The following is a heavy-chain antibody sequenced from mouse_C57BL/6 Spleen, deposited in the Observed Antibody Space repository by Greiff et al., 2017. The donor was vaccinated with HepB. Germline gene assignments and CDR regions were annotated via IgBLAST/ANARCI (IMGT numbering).Heavy chain of an antibody. CDR2: INPGSGGT. J-gene: IGHJ3*01. D-gene: IGHD3-2*02. CDR3: ARSRGSSGYGFAY. Sequence: QVQLKESGAELVRPGTSVKVSCKASGYAFTNYLIEWVKQRPGQGLEWIGVINPGSGGTNYNEKFKGKATLTADKSSSTAYMQLSSLTSEDSAVYFCARSRGSSGYGFAYWGQGTLVTVSA. V-gene: IGHV1-54*01. CDR1: GYAFTNYL.